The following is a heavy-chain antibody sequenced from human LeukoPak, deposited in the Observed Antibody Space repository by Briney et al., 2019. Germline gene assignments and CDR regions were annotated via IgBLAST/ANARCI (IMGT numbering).Heavy chain of an antibody. V-gene: IGHV1-2*06. J-gene: IGHJ6*02. Sequence: ASVKVSCKASGYTFTGYYMHWVRQAPGQGLEWMGRINPNSGGTNYAQKFQGRVTMTRDSSISTAYMEPSRLRSDDTAVYYCARGAQERRGMDVWGQGTPVTVSS. CDR1: GYTFTGYY. CDR3: ARGAQERRGMDV. CDR2: INPNSGGT.